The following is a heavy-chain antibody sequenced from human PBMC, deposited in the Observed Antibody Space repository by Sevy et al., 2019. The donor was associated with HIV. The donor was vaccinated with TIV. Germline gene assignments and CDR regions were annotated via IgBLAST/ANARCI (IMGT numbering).Heavy chain of an antibody. V-gene: IGHV3-7*01. CDR1: GFTLNSYW. CDR2: IKQDGSVK. CDR3: VRAIAADGSF. J-gene: IGHJ4*02. D-gene: IGHD6-13*01. Sequence: GGSLRLSCVASGFTLNSYWMNWVRQAPGKGLEWVANIKQDGSVKYYVNSVKGRFTISRDNARNLLYLQMNSLRVEDTALYYCVRAIAADGSFWGQGTLVTVSS.